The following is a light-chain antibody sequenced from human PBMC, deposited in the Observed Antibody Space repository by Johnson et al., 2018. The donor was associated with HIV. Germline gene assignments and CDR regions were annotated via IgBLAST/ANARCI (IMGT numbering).Light chain of an antibody. V-gene: IGLV1-51*02. CDR1: SSDMGNYA. CDR2: ENN. CDR3: GTWDSSLSAYV. J-gene: IGLJ1*01. Sequence: QSVLTQPPSVSAAPGQKVTISCSGSSSDMGNYAVSWYQQLPGTAPKLLIYENNKRPSGISDRFSGSKSGTSATLGITGLQTGDEADYYCGTWDSSLSAYVFGTWTKVTVL.